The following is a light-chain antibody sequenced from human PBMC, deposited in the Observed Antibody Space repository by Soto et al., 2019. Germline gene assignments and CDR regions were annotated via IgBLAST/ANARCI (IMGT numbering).Light chain of an antibody. Sequence: DIQLTQSPSFLSPSIGESVTITCRASQVISTSLAWYQVKPGKAPKLLIHKASTLQSGVPSRFSGSGSGTEFTLTISSMQPDDFATYFCQQYNTASMSFGQGTRLEIK. CDR2: KAS. CDR3: QQYNTASMS. J-gene: IGKJ5*01. V-gene: IGKV1-9*01. CDR1: QVISTS.